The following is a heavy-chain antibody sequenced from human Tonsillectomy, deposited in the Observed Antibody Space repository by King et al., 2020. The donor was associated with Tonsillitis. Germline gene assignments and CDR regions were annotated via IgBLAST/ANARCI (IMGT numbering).Heavy chain of an antibody. J-gene: IGHJ4*02. D-gene: IGHD3-10*01. V-gene: IGHV3-23*04. Sequence: VQLVESGGGLVQPGGSLRLSCAASGFTFSSSAMSWVRQAPGKGLEWVSAISAGGGGTYYADSVKGRFTISRENSKNTLYLQMNSRRAEDTAVYYCAKDHYYGSGTYPDYWGQGTLVPVSS. CDR1: GFTFSSSA. CDR2: ISAGGGGT. CDR3: AKDHYYGSGTYPDY.